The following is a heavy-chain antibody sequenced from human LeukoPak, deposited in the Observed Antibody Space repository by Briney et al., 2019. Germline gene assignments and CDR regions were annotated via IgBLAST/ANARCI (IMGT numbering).Heavy chain of an antibody. CDR1: WFTVSSSY. CDR2: IYSGGST. D-gene: IGHD6-13*01. V-gene: IGHV3-53*01. CDR3: YSSWSAADFDY. Sequence: GASLRLSCAASWFTVSSSYMSWGRQAPGEGLELGSVIYSGGSTYYADSVKGRFTISRDNSKNTLYLQMNSLRAEDTAVYYCYSSWSAADFDYWGQGTLVTVSS. J-gene: IGHJ4*02.